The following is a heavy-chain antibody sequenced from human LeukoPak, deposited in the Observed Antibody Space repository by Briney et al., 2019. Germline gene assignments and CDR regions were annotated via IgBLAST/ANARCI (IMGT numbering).Heavy chain of an antibody. CDR2: IYYSGST. CDR3: ARDGYNLVDH. CDR1: GGSISNY. J-gene: IGHJ4*02. Sequence: SETLSLTCTVSGGSISNYWSWIRQPPGKGLEWIGYIYYSGSTNYNPSLKSRVTISVDTSKNQFSLKLSSVTAADTAVYYCARDGYNLVDHWGQGTLVTVSS. D-gene: IGHD5-24*01. V-gene: IGHV4-59*01.